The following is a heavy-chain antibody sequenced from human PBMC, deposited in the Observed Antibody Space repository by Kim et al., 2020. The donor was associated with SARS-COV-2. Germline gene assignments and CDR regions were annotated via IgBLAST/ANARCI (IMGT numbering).Heavy chain of an antibody. J-gene: IGHJ4*02. CDR1: GGSFSGYY. D-gene: IGHD2-2*01. CDR3: ARLGYCSSTSCYPYYFDY. CDR2: INHSGST. V-gene: IGHV4-34*01. Sequence: SETLSLTCAVYGGSFSGYYWSWIRQPPGKGLEWIGEINHSGSTNYNPSLKSRVTISVDTSKNQFSLKLSSVTAADTAVYYCARLGYCSSTSCYPYYFDYWGQGTPVTVSS.